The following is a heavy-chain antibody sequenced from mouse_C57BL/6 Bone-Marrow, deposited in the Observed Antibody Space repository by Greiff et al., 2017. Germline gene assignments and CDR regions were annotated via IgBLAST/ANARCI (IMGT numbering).Heavy chain of an antibody. CDR3: ASSTTVVATNWYFDV. V-gene: IGHV7-3*01. Sequence: VQLKESGGGLVQPGGSLSLSCAASGFTFTDYYMSWVRQPPGKALEWLGFISNKANGYTTEYSASVKGRVTISRDNSQSILYLQMNALRAEDSATDYCASSTTVVATNWYFDVGGRGTTVTVSS. D-gene: IGHD1-1*01. J-gene: IGHJ1*03. CDR2: ISNKANGYTT. CDR1: GFTFTDYY.